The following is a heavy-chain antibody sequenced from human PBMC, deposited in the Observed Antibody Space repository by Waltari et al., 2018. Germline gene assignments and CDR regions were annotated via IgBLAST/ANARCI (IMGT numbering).Heavy chain of an antibody. J-gene: IGHJ6*04. D-gene: IGHD3-10*01. V-gene: IGHV3-48*02. CDR1: ESTFSSYR. CDR3: ARENYYGSGTYPMDV. CDR2: ISSSSTTI. Sequence: EVQLVEPGGGLVQSGWCLRLSCAASESTFSSYRMNWVRQAPEKVLEWVSYISSSSTTIYYADSVKGRFTISRDNAKNSLYLQMNSLRDEDTAVYYCARENYYGSGTYPMDVWGKGTTVTVSS.